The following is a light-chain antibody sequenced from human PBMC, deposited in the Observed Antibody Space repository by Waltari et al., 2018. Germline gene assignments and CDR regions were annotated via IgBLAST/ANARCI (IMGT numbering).Light chain of an antibody. CDR3: HQSHTAPHT. J-gene: IGKJ2*01. V-gene: IGKV1-39*01. CDR1: QTISTY. CDR2: AAS. Sequence: DIQMTQSPSSLSAPVGASVTIPCRASQTISTYLNWYQQTAGKAPKLLIYAASTLQSGVPSRFRGSGSGTDFTLTISSLQPEDFATYYCHQSHTAPHTFGQGTKLEIK.